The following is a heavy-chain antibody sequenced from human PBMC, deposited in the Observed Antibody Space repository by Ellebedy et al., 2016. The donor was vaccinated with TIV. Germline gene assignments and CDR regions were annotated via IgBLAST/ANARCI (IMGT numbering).Heavy chain of an antibody. CDR1: GFTLSDY. Sequence: GESLKISXAASGFTLSDYMSWIRQAPGKGLEWVAFINSGGSTHYADSVKDRFTISRDNSKNTVYLQMNSLRAEDTAVDYCARLDYIKDFDYWGQGTLVTVSS. CDR3: ARLDYIKDFDY. CDR2: INSGGST. J-gene: IGHJ4*02. D-gene: IGHD4-11*01. V-gene: IGHV3-53*01.